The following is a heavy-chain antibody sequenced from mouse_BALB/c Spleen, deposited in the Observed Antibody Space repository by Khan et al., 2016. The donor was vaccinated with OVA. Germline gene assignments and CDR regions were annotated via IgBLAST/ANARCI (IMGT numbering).Heavy chain of an antibody. V-gene: IGHV2-2*02. CDR3: ARNYDYDEGLVY. J-gene: IGHJ3*01. D-gene: IGHD2-4*01. CDR1: GFSLTSYG. CDR2: IWSGGST. Sequence: VQLQESGPGLVQPSQSLSITCTVSGFSLTSYGIHWVRQSPGKGLEWLGVIWSGGSTVYDAAFISRLSISKDNSKSQVFFKMNSLQGNDTAIYYCARNYDYDEGLVYWGQGTLVTVSA.